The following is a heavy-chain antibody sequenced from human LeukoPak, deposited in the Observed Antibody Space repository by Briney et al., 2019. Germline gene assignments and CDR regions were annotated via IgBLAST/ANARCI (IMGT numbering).Heavy chain of an antibody. V-gene: IGHV3-23*01. CDR2: ISGSGGST. Sequence: GSLRLSCAASGSTFSSYAMSWVRQAPGKGLEWVSAISGSGGSTYYADSVKGRFTISRDNSKNTLYLQMNSLRAEDTAVYYCAKDSGYRIAAAGTDTNYWGQGTLVTVSS. CDR3: AKDSGYRIAAAGTDTNY. D-gene: IGHD6-13*01. J-gene: IGHJ4*02. CDR1: GSTFSSYA.